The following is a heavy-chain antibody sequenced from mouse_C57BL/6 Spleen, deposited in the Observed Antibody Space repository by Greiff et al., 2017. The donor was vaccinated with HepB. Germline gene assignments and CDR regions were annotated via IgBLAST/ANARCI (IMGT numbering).Heavy chain of an antibody. CDR1: GYAFSSSW. CDR3: ARYYYDYEDWYFDV. Sequence: SGPELVKPGASVKISCKASGYAFSSSWMNWVKQRPGKGLEWIGRIYPGDGDTNYNGKFKGKATLTADKSSSTAYMQLSSLTSEDSAVYFCARYYYDYEDWYFDVWGTGTTVTVSS. D-gene: IGHD2-4*01. J-gene: IGHJ1*03. CDR2: IYPGDGDT. V-gene: IGHV1-82*01.